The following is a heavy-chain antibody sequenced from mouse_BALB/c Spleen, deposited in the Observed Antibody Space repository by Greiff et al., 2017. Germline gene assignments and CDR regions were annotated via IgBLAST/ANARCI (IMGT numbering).Heavy chain of an antibody. V-gene: IGHV1S127*01. J-gene: IGHJ4*01. D-gene: IGHD2-3*01. CDR2: IDPSDSYT. Sequence: QVQLQQPGAELVKPGASVKMSCKASGYTFTSYWMHWVKQRPGQGLEWIGVIDPSDSYTSYNQKFKGKATLTVDTSSSTAYMQLSSLTSEDSAVYYCTRGWLRSAMDYWGQGTSVTVSS. CDR1: GYTFTSYW. CDR3: TRGWLRSAMDY.